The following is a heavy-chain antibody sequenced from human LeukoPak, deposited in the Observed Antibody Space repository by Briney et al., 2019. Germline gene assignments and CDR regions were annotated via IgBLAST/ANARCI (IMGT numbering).Heavy chain of an antibody. Sequence: PSETLSLTCTVSGGSVSSGSYHWNWIRQPPGKGLEWIGYIYYSGSTNYNPSLKSRVTISVDTSKNQFSLKLSSVTAADTAVYYCAREKVDYFDYWGQGTLVTVSS. CDR2: IYYSGST. D-gene: IGHD2-15*01. J-gene: IGHJ4*02. CDR1: GGSVSSGSYH. CDR3: AREKVDYFDY. V-gene: IGHV4-61*01.